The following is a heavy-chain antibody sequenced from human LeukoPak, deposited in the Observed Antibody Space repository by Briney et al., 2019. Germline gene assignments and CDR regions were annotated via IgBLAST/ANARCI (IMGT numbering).Heavy chain of an antibody. CDR3: AGHHLRNTVDF. CDR1: GGSFSGFY. D-gene: IGHD2/OR15-2a*01. V-gene: IGHV4-59*08. J-gene: IGHJ4*02. CDR2: ISDIGSI. Sequence: TSETLSLTCAVYGGSFSGFYWSWIRRPPGKGLEWIAYISDIGSINYNPSLKSRVTISLDTSKNQFSLKLSSVTAADTAVYYCAGHHLRNTVDFWGQGTLVTVSS.